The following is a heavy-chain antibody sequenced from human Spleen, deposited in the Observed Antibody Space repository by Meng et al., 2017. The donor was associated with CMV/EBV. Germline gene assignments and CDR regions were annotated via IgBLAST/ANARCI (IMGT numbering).Heavy chain of an antibody. J-gene: IGHJ5*02. CDR2: IRSKAYGGTT. Sequence: GGSLRLSCAASGFTFSSYSMNWVRQAPGKGLEWVGFIRSKAYGGTTEYAASVKGRFTISRDDSKSIAYLQMNSLKTEDTAVYYCTRAYSSGWYGWFDPWGQGTLVTVSS. D-gene: IGHD6-19*01. V-gene: IGHV3-49*04. CDR1: GFTFSSYS. CDR3: TRAYSSGWYGWFDP.